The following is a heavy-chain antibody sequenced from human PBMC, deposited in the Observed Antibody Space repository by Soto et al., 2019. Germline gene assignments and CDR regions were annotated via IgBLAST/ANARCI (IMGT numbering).Heavy chain of an antibody. V-gene: IGHV4-39*01. J-gene: IGHJ4*02. Sequence: SETLSLTCTVSGGSISSSSYYWGWIRQPPGKGLEWIGSIYYSGSTYYNPSLKSRVTISVDTSKNQFSLKLSSVTAADTAVYYCARSYSSGWYDYYFDYWGQGTLVTVSS. CDR2: IYYSGST. D-gene: IGHD6-19*01. CDR1: GGSISSSSYY. CDR3: ARSYSSGWYDYYFDY.